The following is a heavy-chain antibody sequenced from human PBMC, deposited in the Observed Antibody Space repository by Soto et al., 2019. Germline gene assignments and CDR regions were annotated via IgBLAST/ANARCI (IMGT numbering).Heavy chain of an antibody. Sequence: QVQLQESGPGLVKPSNTLSLTCAVSGYSISSSNWWGWIRQPPGKGLEWIGYIYYSGTTYYNPSLKSRVTMSVDTSKNQVSLKLTSVTAVDTAVYYCARREIQVPIDYWGQGTLVTVSS. CDR2: IYYSGTT. CDR3: ARREIQVPIDY. J-gene: IGHJ4*02. CDR1: GYSISSSNW. V-gene: IGHV4-28*01. D-gene: IGHD1-26*01.